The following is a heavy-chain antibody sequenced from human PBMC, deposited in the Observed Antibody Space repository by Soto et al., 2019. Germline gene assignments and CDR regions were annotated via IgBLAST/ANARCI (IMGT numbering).Heavy chain of an antibody. CDR1: GGTFSSYA. V-gene: IGHV1-69*13. D-gene: IGHD1-26*01. J-gene: IGHJ5*02. Sequence: GASVKVSCKASGGTFSSYAISWVRQAPGQGLEWMGGIIPIFGTANYAQKFQGRVTITADESTSTAYMELSSLRSEDTAVYYCAKSGSAFKWENWFDPWGQGTLVTVSS. CDR2: IIPIFGTA. CDR3: AKSGSAFKWENWFDP.